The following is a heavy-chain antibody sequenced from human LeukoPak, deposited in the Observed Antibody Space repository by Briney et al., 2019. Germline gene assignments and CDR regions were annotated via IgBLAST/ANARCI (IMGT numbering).Heavy chain of an antibody. CDR2: INAGNGNT. Sequence: ASVKVSGKASGYTFTTYAMHWVRQAPGQRLEWMGWINAGNGNTKYSQKFQGRVTITRDTSASTAYMELSSLRSEDTAVYYCARAPRYSSGWSNWFDPWGQGTLVTVSS. V-gene: IGHV1-3*01. D-gene: IGHD6-19*01. CDR3: ARAPRYSSGWSNWFDP. CDR1: GYTFTTYA. J-gene: IGHJ5*02.